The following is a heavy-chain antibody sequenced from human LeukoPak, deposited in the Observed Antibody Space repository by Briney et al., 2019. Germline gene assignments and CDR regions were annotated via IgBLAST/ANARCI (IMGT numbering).Heavy chain of an antibody. Sequence: GGSLRLSCAASGFTFSNAWMSWVRQAPGKGLEWVGRIKSKTDGGTTDYAAPVKGRFAISRDDSKNTLYLQMNSLKTEDTAVYYCTTDPSSWYGGDYWGQGTLVTVSS. V-gene: IGHV3-15*01. J-gene: IGHJ4*02. CDR1: GFTFSNAW. D-gene: IGHD6-13*01. CDR2: IKSKTDGGTT. CDR3: TTDPSSWYGGDY.